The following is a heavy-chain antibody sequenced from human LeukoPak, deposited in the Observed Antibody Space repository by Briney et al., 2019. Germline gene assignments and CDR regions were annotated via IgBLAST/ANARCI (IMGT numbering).Heavy chain of an antibody. CDR3: ARTRIAAAGITFDF. D-gene: IGHD6-13*01. CDR1: GFTFRSYS. CDR2: ISSSDNYL. V-gene: IGHV3-21*01. Sequence: GGSLRLSCAASGFTFRSYSMNWVRQAPGKGLEWVSSISSSDNYLYYADSVKGRFTISRDNAKNSLYLQMNSLRAGDTAVYYCARTRIAAAGITFDFWGQGTLVTVSS. J-gene: IGHJ4*02.